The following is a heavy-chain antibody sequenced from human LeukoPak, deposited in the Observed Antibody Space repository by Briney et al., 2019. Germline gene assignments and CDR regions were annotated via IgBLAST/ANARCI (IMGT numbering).Heavy chain of an antibody. J-gene: IGHJ5*02. CDR3: ARDQAYYYDSSGYSNWFDP. D-gene: IGHD3-22*01. CDR1: GGTFSSYA. CDR2: IIPIFGTA. V-gene: IGHV1-69*13. Sequence: ASVKVSYKASGGTFSSYAISWVRQAPGQGLEWMGGIIPIFGTANYAQKFQGRVTITADESTSTAYMELSSLRSEDTAVYYCARDQAYYYDSSGYSNWFDPWGQGTLVTVSS.